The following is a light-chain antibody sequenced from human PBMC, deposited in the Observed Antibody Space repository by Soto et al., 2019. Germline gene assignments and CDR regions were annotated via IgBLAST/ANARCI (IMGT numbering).Light chain of an antibody. CDR2: RAS. CDR1: RDIGTW. V-gene: IGKV1-5*03. J-gene: IGKJ4*01. Sequence: TQMTQSPSTLSASVGDSVSITCRASRDIGTWLAWFQQKPGRAPNLLIYRASTLARGVPSRFSGSGSGTEFTLTISSLQPDDFATYYCQQANSFPLTFGGGTKVEIK. CDR3: QQANSFPLT.